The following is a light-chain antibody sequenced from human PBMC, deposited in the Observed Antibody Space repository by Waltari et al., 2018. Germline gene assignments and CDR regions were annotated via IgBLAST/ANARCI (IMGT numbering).Light chain of an antibody. Sequence: SYELTQPPSVSVSPGQTASITCSGDKWGDNSACWYQQKPGQSPVQVIYEDSKRPPGCPERVACYNSGNTATLTISGTQAMDEADYYCQAWYSSTPSYVFGTGTKVTVL. V-gene: IGLV3-1*01. CDR1: KWGDNS. CDR3: QAWYSSTPSYV. J-gene: IGLJ1*01. CDR2: EDS.